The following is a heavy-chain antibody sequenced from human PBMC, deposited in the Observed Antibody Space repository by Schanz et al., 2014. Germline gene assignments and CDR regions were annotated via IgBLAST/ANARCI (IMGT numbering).Heavy chain of an antibody. CDR1: GFTISSYS. J-gene: IGHJ4*01. D-gene: IGHD3-22*01. CDR2: ISSSGSYI. CDR3: AKDPSHGDYDYYFDY. Sequence: EVHLVESGGGLVKRGGSLRLSCAASGFTISSYSMNWVRQAPGKGLEWVSSISSSGSYIYYADSVKGRFSISRDNAKNSLFLQMNRLRAEDTAVYYCAKDPSHGDYDYYFDYWGHGTLVTVSS. V-gene: IGHV3-21*04.